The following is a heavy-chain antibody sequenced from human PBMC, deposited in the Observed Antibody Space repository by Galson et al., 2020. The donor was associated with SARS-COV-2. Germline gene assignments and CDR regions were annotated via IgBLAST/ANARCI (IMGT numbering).Heavy chain of an antibody. CDR2: IKQDGSEK. J-gene: IGHJ6*03. CDR3: ARGDYAYYYYYMDV. CDR1: GFTFSSYW. D-gene: IGHD4-17*01. V-gene: IGHV3-7*01. Sequence: GGSLRLSCAASGFTFSSYWMSWVRQAPGKGLEWVANIKQDGSEKYYVDSVKGRFTISRDNAKNSLYLQMNSLRPEDTAVYYCARGDYAYYYYYMDVWGKGTTVTVSS.